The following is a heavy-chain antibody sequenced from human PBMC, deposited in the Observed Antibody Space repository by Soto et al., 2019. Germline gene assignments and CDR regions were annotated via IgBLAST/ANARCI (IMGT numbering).Heavy chain of an antibody. D-gene: IGHD6-13*01. CDR3: ARMGSAGTRVEGY. Sequence: QVQLQQWGAGLLKPSETLSLTCAVYGGSFSGYYWSWIRQPPGKGLEWIGEINHSGSTNYNPSLKSRVTISVDTSKNQFSLKLSSVTAADTAVYYCARMGSAGTRVEGYWGQGTLVTVSS. CDR1: GGSFSGYY. CDR2: INHSGST. V-gene: IGHV4-34*01. J-gene: IGHJ4*02.